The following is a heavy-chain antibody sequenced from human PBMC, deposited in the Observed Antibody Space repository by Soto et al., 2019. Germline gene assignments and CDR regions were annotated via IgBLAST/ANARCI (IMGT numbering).Heavy chain of an antibody. CDR1: GGTFSSHA. V-gene: IGHV1-69*13. D-gene: IGHD4-4*01. CDR3: ASGHDYSKLYYYYAMDV. CDR2: IIPILGTA. Sequence: AASVKVSCKASGGTFSSHAISWVRQAPGQGLEWVGGIIPILGTANYGQKFQGRVTITADESTRTAHMELSSLRSEDTALYYCASGHDYSKLYYYYAMDVWRQGTPVTVSS. J-gene: IGHJ6*02.